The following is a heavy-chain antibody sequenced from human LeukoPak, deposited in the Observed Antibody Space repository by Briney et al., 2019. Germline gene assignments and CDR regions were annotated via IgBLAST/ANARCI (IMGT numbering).Heavy chain of an antibody. V-gene: IGHV3-30-3*01. CDR2: ISYDGSKK. D-gene: IGHD3-3*01. J-gene: IGHJ6*02. CDR3: ARGGDFWSGYKTHEYGLDV. CDR1: GFTFSSYA. Sequence: PGGSLRLSCAASGFTFSSYAMHWVRQAPGKGLEWVAVISYDGSKKYHADSVKGRFTISRDNSNKMQYLEMDSLRADDTAVYYCARGGDFWSGYKTHEYGLDVWGRGTTVTVSS.